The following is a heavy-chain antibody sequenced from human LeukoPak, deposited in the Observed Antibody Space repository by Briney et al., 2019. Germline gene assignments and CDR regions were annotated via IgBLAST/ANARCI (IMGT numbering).Heavy chain of an antibody. CDR3: ARDRSMSGCYIVL. CDR2: IWYDGSNK. V-gene: IGHV3-33*01. J-gene: IGHJ2*01. D-gene: IGHD2/OR15-2a*01. CDR1: GFTFSSYG. Sequence: GRSLRLSCAASGFTFSSYGMHWVRQAPGKGLEWVAVIWYDGSNKYYPYSVQGRFTISRDNSKNTLYLQVISLRAEDTAVYYCARDRSMSGCYIVLWGRGPLVTVSS.